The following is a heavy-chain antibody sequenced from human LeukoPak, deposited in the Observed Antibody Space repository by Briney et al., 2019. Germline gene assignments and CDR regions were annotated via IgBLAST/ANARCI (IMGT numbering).Heavy chain of an antibody. CDR1: GYTFTSYG. J-gene: IGHJ4*02. CDR2: ISAYNGNT. D-gene: IGHD3-10*01. V-gene: IGHV1-18*01. Sequence: ASLKVSRKASGYTFTSYGFSWVRQAPGQGLEWMGWISAYNGNTNYAHKIHGRVTMTTDTSTTTVYMELRSVRSDVTDVYYCAGDSYGSGRFDSWGQGTLVTVSS. CDR3: AGDSYGSGRFDS.